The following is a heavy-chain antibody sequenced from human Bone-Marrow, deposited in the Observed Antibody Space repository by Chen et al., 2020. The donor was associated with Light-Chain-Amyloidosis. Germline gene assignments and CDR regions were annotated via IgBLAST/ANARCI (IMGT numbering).Heavy chain of an antibody. V-gene: IGHV3-74*01. CDR3: VRGTSGGYGLFDQ. J-gene: IGHJ4*02. D-gene: IGHD2-2*01. Sequence: EVRVVESGGGLVQPGGSLRRSCAASEFTFSSYWMHWVRQTPGKGLVWVSRISPGGKTTSYADSVKVRVTISRDNAKDTLFLQMHSLRVQDTAVYFCVRGTSGGYGLFDQWGQGPLVTVSS. CDR1: EFTFSSYW. CDR2: ISPGGKTT.